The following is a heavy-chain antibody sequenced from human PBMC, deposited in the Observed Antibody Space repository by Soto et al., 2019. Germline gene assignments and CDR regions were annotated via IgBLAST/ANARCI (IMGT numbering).Heavy chain of an antibody. D-gene: IGHD3-10*01. CDR2: IYYSGSA. V-gene: IGHV4-59*01. CDR1: GDSISSYY. CDR3: ARVKLGERWLQPFDY. Sequence: PSETLSLTCTVSGDSISSYYWTWIRQRPGKGLEWIGYIYYSGSANYNPSLKSRVTISVDTSKNQFSLKLSSVTAADTAVYYCARVKLGERWLQPFDYWGQGTLVTVSS. J-gene: IGHJ4*02.